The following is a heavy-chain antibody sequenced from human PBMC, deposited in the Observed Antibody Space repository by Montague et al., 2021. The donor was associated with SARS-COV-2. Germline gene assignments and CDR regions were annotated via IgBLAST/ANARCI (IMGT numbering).Heavy chain of an antibody. CDR3: ASHITCSGNAFDI. Sequence: SETLSLTCTVSGGSVSSSSYYWVWIRQPPGKGLEWIGSIYYTGSTYYNPSLKSRVTISVDTPKNQFSLKLSSVTAADTAVYYCASHITCSGNAFDIWGQGTMVTVSS. CDR1: GGSVSSSSYY. J-gene: IGHJ3*02. CDR2: IYYTGST. V-gene: IGHV4-39*01. D-gene: IGHD3-10*02.